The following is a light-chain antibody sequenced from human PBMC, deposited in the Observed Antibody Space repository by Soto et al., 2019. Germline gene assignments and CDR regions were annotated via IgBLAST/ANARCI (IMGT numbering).Light chain of an antibody. CDR1: SGDVGGYNY. J-gene: IGLJ1*01. Sequence: QSVLTQPASVSGSPGQSITISCTGTSGDVGGYNYVSWYQQHLGKAPKLMIYEVSNRPSGVSNRFSGSKSGNTASLTISGLQADDEADYYCSSYTSSSTYVFGTGTKVTV. V-gene: IGLV2-14*01. CDR2: EVS. CDR3: SSYTSSSTYV.